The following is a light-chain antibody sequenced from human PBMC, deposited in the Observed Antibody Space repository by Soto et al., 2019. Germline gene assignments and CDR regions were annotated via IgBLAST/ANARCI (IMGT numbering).Light chain of an antibody. CDR1: QSVTYN. Sequence: ETLMTQSPAALSASPGERVTLSCRATQSVTYNLAWYQQKPGQAPRLLIYGASSRATGIPDRFSGSGSGTDFTLTISRLEPEDFAVYYCQQYSKWPITFGQGRRPEI. V-gene: IGKV3D-15*01. CDR2: GAS. CDR3: QQYSKWPIT. J-gene: IGKJ5*01.